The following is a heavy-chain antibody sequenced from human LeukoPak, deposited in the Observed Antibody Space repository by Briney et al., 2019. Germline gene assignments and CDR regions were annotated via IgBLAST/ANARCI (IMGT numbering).Heavy chain of an antibody. Sequence: GGSLRLSCAASGFTFSNYWMSWVRQAPGKGLQWVANIKEDGSETYYVDSVKGRFTISRDNAKNSVYLQMNSLRAEDTAVYYCARDSVVVVPAATRGGYYYYGMDVWGQGTTVTVSS. CDR3: ARDSVVVVPAATRGGYYYYGMDV. CDR2: IKEDGSET. CDR1: GFTFSNYW. J-gene: IGHJ6*02. D-gene: IGHD2-2*01. V-gene: IGHV3-7*01.